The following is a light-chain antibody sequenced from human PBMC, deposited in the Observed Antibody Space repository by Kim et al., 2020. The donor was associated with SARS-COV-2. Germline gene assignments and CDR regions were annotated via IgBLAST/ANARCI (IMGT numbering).Light chain of an antibody. V-gene: IGLV1-44*01. CDR2: KTN. CDR1: SSNVGGNV. CDR3: NSRDSNDNVV. J-gene: IGLJ2*01. Sequence: QSVLIQPPSASGTPGQTVNISCSGSSSNVGGNVVNWYKHLPGTAPTLLIYKTNQRPSGVPDRFSGSSSGNKASLTITGTQAGDEADYYCNSRDSNDNVVFGGGTQLTVL.